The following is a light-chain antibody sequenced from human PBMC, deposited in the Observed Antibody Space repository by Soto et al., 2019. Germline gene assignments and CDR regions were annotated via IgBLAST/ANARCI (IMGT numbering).Light chain of an antibody. CDR3: QQYNNWT. Sequence: VSTQSPGTLSLSPGERDTLYCRASQSVISNYLAWYQQKPGQAPRLLIYGASTRATGIPVRFSGSASGTEFTLTISSLQSEDFAVYYCQQYNNWTFGQGTKVDIK. CDR2: GAS. J-gene: IGKJ1*01. V-gene: IGKV3-15*01. CDR1: QSVISN.